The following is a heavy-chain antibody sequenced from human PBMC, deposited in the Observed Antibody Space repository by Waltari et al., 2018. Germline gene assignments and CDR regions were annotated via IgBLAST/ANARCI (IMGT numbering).Heavy chain of an antibody. CDR2: IDPSDSFR. V-gene: IGHV5-10-1*01. CDR3: VRHRTTYPLEIDY. CDR1: GYSVNSHW. J-gene: IGHJ4*02. D-gene: IGHD2-2*01. Sequence: EVQLVQSGAGVKKPEEALRISCEGSGYSVNSHWISGFRQVPGKGLEWVGRIDPSDSFRNYGPAFEGHVTISVDQSLRTAYLQWDSLKASDTAIYYCVRHRTTYPLEIDYWGQGTLVTVSS.